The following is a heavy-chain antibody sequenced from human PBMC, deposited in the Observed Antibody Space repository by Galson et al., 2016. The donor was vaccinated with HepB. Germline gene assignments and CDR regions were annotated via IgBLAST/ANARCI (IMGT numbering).Heavy chain of an antibody. V-gene: IGHV1-3*01. D-gene: IGHD3-22*01. J-gene: IGHJ4*02. CDR1: GYIFPSYA. CDR3: ARVRYYDGIGYYYPH. Sequence: SVKVSCKASGYIFPSYAMHWVRQAPGQRLEWMGWINGGNGNTKYSQKFQGRVTITRDTSASTAYMELSSLRFEDTAVYFCARVRYYDGIGYYYPHWGQGTLVTVSS. CDR2: INGGNGNT.